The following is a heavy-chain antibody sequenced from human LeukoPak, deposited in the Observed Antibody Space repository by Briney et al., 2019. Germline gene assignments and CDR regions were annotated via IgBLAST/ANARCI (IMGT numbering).Heavy chain of an antibody. V-gene: IGHV3-21*01. Sequence: PGGSLRLSCAASGFTFSSYSMHWVRQAPGKGLEWVSSISSGSSYIYYADSVKGRFTISRDNAKNSLYLQMNSLRAEDTAVYYCARDEPVVGLDYWGQGTLVTVSS. CDR3: ARDEPVVGLDY. J-gene: IGHJ4*02. CDR2: ISSGSSYI. D-gene: IGHD2-15*01. CDR1: GFTFSSYS.